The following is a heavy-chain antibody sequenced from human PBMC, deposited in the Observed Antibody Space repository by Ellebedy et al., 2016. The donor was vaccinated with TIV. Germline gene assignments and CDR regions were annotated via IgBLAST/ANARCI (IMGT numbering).Heavy chain of an antibody. D-gene: IGHD3-22*01. J-gene: IGHJ4*02. V-gene: IGHV3-33*01. CDR2: IWNDGSDK. CDR1: GFSFSGYG. CDR3: ARYGGYNSFWY. Sequence: GESLKISCAASGFSFSGYGMHWVRQAPGKGLEWVALIWNDGSDKYYPDSVKGRFTISRDNAKSSLYLQMNSLRAEDTAVYYCARYGGYNSFWYWGQGTLVTVSS.